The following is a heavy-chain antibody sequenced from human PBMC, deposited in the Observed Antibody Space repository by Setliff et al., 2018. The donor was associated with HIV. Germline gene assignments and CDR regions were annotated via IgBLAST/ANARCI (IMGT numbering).Heavy chain of an antibody. D-gene: IGHD1-26*01. CDR3: ARDASAYSGSYLYQDY. V-gene: IGHV3-21*03. Sequence: GGSLRLSCAASGFTFSGYSMNWVRQAPGKGLEWVASISRGSEDIYYADSVKGRFTISRDNSKNMLYLQMNSLRAEDTAVYYCARDASAYSGSYLYQDYWGQGTLVTVSS. J-gene: IGHJ4*02. CDR1: GFTFSGYS. CDR2: ISRGSEDI.